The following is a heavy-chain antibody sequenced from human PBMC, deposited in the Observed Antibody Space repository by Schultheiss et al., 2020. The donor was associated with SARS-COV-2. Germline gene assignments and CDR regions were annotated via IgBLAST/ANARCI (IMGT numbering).Heavy chain of an antibody. CDR3: ARESSYYDSSSFDY. CDR2: IYYSGST. Sequence: SETLSLTCTVSGGSISSYYWSWIRQPPGKGLEWIGYIYYSGSTNYNPSLKSRVTISVDTSKNQFSMRLSSVTAADTAVYYCARESSYYDSSSFDYWGQGTLVTVSS. J-gene: IGHJ4*02. V-gene: IGHV4-59*12. D-gene: IGHD3-22*01. CDR1: GGSISSYY.